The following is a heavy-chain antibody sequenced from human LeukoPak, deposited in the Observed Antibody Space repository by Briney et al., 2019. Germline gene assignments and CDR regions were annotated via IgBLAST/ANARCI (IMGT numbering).Heavy chain of an antibody. Sequence: PGGSLRLSCAASGFTFSSYSMNWVRQAPGKGLEWVSSISSSSSYIYYADSVKGRFTISRDNAKNSLYLQMNSLRAEDTAVYYCARMVGATNYYYMDVWGKGTTVTVSS. CDR3: ARMVGATNYYYMDV. CDR2: ISSSSSYI. V-gene: IGHV3-21*01. CDR1: GFTFSSYS. J-gene: IGHJ6*03. D-gene: IGHD1-26*01.